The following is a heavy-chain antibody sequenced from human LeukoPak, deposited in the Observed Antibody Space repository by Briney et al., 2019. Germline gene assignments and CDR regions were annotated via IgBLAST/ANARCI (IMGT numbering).Heavy chain of an antibody. V-gene: IGHV1-2*02. CDR1: GYTFTGYY. J-gene: IGHJ5*02. CDR2: INPNSGGT. Sequence: AASVKVSCKASGYTFTGYYMHWVRQAPGQGLEWMGWINPNSGGTNYAQKFQGRVTMTRDTSISTAYMEPSRLRSDDTAVYYCARDAGAYDTNWFDPWGQGTLVTVSS. CDR3: ARDAGAYDTNWFDP. D-gene: IGHD3-22*01.